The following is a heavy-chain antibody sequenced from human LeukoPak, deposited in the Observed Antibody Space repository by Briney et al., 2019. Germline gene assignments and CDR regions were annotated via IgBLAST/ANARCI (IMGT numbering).Heavy chain of an antibody. D-gene: IGHD3-10*01. Sequence: GGSLRLSCAASGFTISSNYMSWVRQAPGQGLEWVSVIYSGGSTYYADSVKGRFTISRDNSKNTLYLQMNNLRAEDTAVYYCASGSGSYRTPYYYMDVWGKGTTVTVSS. CDR2: IYSGGST. V-gene: IGHV3-53*01. CDR1: GFTISSNY. CDR3: ASGSGSYRTPYYYMDV. J-gene: IGHJ6*03.